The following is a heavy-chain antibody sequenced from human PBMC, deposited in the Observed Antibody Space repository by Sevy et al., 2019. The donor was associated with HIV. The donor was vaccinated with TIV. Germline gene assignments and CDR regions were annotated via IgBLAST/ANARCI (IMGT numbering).Heavy chain of an antibody. CDR1: GYTFSIYR. CDR3: ARAYCSGGRCYSLAY. J-gene: IGHJ4*02. V-gene: IGHV1-18*01. Sequence: ASVKVSCKVSGYTFSIYRITWVRQAPGQGLEWMGWISPHNGDTNYAQKVQGRVTMITDTSTSTAYMELRSLRFDDTAVYYCARAYCSGGRCYSLAYWGQGTLVTVSS. D-gene: IGHD2-15*01. CDR2: ISPHNGDT.